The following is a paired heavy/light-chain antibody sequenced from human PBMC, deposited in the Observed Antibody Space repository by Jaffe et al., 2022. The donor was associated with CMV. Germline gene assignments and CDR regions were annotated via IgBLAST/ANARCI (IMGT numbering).Heavy chain of an antibody. D-gene: IGHD5-18*01. CDR1: GFTFSDYY. Sequence: QVQLVESGGGLVKPGGSLRLSCAASGFTFSDYYMSWIRQAPGKGLEWVSYISSSGSTIYYADSVKGRFTISRDNAKNSLYLQMNSLRAEDTAVYYCARDLGYSYAYISDYWGQGTLVTVSS. CDR2: ISSSGSTI. V-gene: IGHV3-11*01. J-gene: IGHJ4*02. CDR3: ARDLGYSYAYISDY.
Light chain of an antibody. V-gene: IGKV1-39*01. J-gene: IGKJ1*01. CDR2: AAS. CDR1: QSISSY. CDR3: QQSYSTLRT. Sequence: DIQMTQSPSSLSASVGDRVTITCRASQSISSYLNWYQQKPGKAPKLLIYAASSLQSGVPSRFSGSGSGTDFTLTISSLQPEDFATYYCQQSYSTLRTFGQGTKVEIK.